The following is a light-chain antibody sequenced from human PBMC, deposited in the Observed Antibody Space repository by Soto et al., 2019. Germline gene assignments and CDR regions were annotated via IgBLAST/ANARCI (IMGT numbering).Light chain of an antibody. J-gene: IGKJ2*01. Sequence: DIQLTQSPSFLSASVGDRVIITCRASQGIDSNLAWYQQKPGQAPKLLIYAAFNLQNEVPSRFSGSGSGTEFTLTISSLQPEDCANYYSQKLNTYPRTFGQGTKLDIK. CDR1: QGIDSN. V-gene: IGKV1-9*01. CDR2: AAF. CDR3: QKLNTYPRT.